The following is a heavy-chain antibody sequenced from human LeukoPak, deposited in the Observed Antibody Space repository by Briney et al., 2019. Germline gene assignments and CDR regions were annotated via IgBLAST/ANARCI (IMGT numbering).Heavy chain of an antibody. CDR1: GFTFSSYA. V-gene: IGHV3-23*01. CDR3: AKDGQGSWYAYYMDV. Sequence: GGSLRLSCAASGFTFSSYAMSWVRQAPGKGLEWVSAISGSGGSTYYADSVKGRFTISRDNSKNTLYLQMNSLRAEDTAVYYCAKDGQGSWYAYYMDVWGKGTTVTVSS. J-gene: IGHJ6*03. D-gene: IGHD6-13*01. CDR2: ISGSGGST.